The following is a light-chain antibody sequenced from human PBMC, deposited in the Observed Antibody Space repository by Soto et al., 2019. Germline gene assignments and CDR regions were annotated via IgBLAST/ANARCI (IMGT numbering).Light chain of an antibody. CDR1: QSVLYSSNNKNY. CDR2: WAS. CDR3: QQYYSTPLT. Sequence: DIVMSQSPDSLAVSLGERATINCKSSQSVLYSSNNKNYLAWYQQKPGQPPKLLIYWASTRESGVPDRFSGRGSGTDFTLTFSSLRAEDVAVYYCQQYYSTPLTFGGGTKVEIK. V-gene: IGKV4-1*01. J-gene: IGKJ4*01.